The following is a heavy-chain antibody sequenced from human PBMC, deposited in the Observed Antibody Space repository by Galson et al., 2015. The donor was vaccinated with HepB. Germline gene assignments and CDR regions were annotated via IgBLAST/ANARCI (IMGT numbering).Heavy chain of an antibody. V-gene: IGHV4-4*02. CDR3: AREHISSTYFYYYMDV. Sequence: LSLTCAVSGGSISGSSNKWWSWVRQPPGKGLEWIGEIFHGGSTTYNPSLKSRVTISVDKSKNQFSLELRSVTAADAAVYYCAREHISSTYFYYYMDVWGKGTTVTVSS. D-gene: IGHD6-13*01. CDR2: IFHGGST. CDR1: GGSISGSSNKW. J-gene: IGHJ6*03.